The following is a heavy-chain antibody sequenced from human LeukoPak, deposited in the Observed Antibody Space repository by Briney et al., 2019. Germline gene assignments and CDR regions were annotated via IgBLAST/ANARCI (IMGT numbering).Heavy chain of an antibody. Sequence: PSETLSLTCTVSGDSFRSHYWSWIRQPPGKALEWFGYMFYSGSTNYNPSLKSRVTISVDTSKNQFSLKLNSVTAADTAMYYCARVGQWQYYFDYWGQGTQVTVSS. D-gene: IGHD6-19*01. CDR2: MFYSGST. CDR3: ARVGQWQYYFDY. J-gene: IGHJ4*02. V-gene: IGHV4-59*11. CDR1: GDSFRSHY.